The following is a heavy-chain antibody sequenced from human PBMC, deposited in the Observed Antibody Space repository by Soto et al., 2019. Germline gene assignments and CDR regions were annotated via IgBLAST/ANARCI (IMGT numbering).Heavy chain of an antibody. J-gene: IGHJ5*02. CDR2: IYYSGST. V-gene: IGHV4-30-4*01. D-gene: IGHD2-2*02. CDR3: ARGVSQYQLLYLGNCFDP. CDR1: GGSISSGDYY. Sequence: QVQLQESGPGLVKPSQTLSLTCTVSGGSISSGDYYWSWIRQPPGKGLEWIGYIYYSGSTYYNPSLKSRVTISVDTSKNQFSLKLSSVTAADTAVYYCARGVSQYQLLYLGNCFDPWGQGTLVTVSS.